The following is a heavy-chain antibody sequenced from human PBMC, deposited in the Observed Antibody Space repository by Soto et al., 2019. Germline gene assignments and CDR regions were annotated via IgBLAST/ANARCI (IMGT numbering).Heavy chain of an antibody. CDR3: ASRYCSSSSSSYFHY. D-gene: IGHD2-2*01. CDR1: GFTFSNYA. V-gene: IGHV3-64*01. Sequence: GGSLRLSCAASGFTFSNYAMHWVRQTPGKGLEYVSAISSDGGSPYYANSVKGRFTISRDNSKNTLYLQMGSLRAEDMGIYYCASRYCSSSSSSYFHYWGQGTLVTVSS. J-gene: IGHJ4*02. CDR2: ISSDGGSP.